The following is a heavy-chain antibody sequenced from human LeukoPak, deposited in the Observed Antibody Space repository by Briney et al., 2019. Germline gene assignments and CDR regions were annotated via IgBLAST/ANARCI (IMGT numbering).Heavy chain of an antibody. CDR3: ARGVAAAGDFDY. Sequence: SVKVSCKASGGTFSSYAISWVRQAPGQGLEWTGGIIPIFGTANYAQKFQGRVTITADESTSTAYMELSSLRSEDTAVYYCARGVAAAGDFDYWGQGTLVTVSS. D-gene: IGHD6-13*01. V-gene: IGHV1-69*13. CDR2: IIPIFGTA. CDR1: GGTFSSYA. J-gene: IGHJ4*02.